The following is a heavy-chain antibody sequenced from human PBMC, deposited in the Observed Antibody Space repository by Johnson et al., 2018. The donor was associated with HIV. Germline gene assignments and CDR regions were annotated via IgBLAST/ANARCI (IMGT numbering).Heavy chain of an antibody. CDR1: GFTFSGSA. D-gene: IGHD2-15*01. V-gene: IGHV3-73*01. J-gene: IGHJ3*01. CDR3: TKLVGYCSGGGCNTPGDV. Sequence: VQLVESGGGLIQPGKSLKVACAASGFTFSGSALHWIRQASGRGLEWVGLIRSKGNSYATAYAASVKGRFTISRDDSHNTAYLQMNSLTTEDTATYYCTKLVGYCSGGGCNTPGDVWGQGTMVTVSS. CDR2: IRSKGNSYAT.